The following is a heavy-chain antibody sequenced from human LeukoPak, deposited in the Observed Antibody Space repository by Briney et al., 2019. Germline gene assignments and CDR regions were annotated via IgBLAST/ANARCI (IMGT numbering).Heavy chain of an antibody. J-gene: IGHJ4*02. CDR1: GFTFSTYS. V-gene: IGHV3-21*01. CDR3: AREPTSMGSDY. D-gene: IGHD5-18*01. CDR2: LSSSSTYI. Sequence: GGSLRLSCAASGFTFSTYSMTWVRQAPWKGLEWVSSLSSSSTYIYYADSVKGRFTISRDNARNSLYLQMNSLRADDAAVYYCAREPTSMGSDYWGQGTLVTVSS.